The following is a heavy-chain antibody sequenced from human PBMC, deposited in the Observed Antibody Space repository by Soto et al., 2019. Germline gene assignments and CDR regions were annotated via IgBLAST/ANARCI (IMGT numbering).Heavy chain of an antibody. CDR3: ARVTRGVRQYYFDY. Sequence: EVQLVESGGGLIQPGGSLRLSCAASGFTVSSNYMSWVRQAPGKGLEWVSIIYSGSRTYYADSVKGRFTISRDSSKNTLHLQMNSLRAEDTAVYYCARVTRGVRQYYFDYWGQGTLVTVSS. D-gene: IGHD3-10*01. J-gene: IGHJ4*02. CDR1: GFTVSSNY. CDR2: IYSGSRT. V-gene: IGHV3-53*01.